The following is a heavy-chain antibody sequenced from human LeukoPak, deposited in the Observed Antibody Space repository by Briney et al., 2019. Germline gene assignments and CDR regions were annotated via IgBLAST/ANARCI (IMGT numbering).Heavy chain of an antibody. V-gene: IGHV1-2*02. CDR3: AKTTSRLYYYYGMDV. Sequence: GASVKVSCKASGYTFTDYYIHWVRQAPGQGLEWVGWINPNSGGTNYAQKFQGRVTMTRDTSISTAYMELSRLRSDDTAVYYCAKTTSRLYYYYGMDVWGQGTTVTVSS. J-gene: IGHJ6*02. CDR1: GYTFTDYY. CDR2: INPNSGGT. D-gene: IGHD4-11*01.